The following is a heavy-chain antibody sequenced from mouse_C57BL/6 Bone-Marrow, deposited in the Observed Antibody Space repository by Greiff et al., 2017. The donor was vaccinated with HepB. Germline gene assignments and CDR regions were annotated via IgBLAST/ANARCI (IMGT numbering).Heavy chain of an antibody. D-gene: IGHD1-1*01. CDR2: IYPGDGDT. V-gene: IGHV1-80*01. CDR1: GYAFSSYW. Sequence: VQLQQSGAELVKPGASVKISCKASGYAFSSYWMNWVKQRPGKGLEWIGQIYPGDGDTNYNGKFKGKATLTADKSSSTAYMQRSSLTSEDSAVYFCARRYYGAWFAYWGQGTLVTVSA. J-gene: IGHJ3*01. CDR3: ARRYYGAWFAY.